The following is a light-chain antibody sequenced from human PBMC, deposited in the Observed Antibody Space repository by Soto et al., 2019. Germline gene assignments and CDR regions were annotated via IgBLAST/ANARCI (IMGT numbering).Light chain of an antibody. CDR2: AAS. CDR1: QGINDY. J-gene: IGKJ4*01. V-gene: IGKV1-9*01. Sequence: DIQLTQSRSCLSASVGDRVTITCRASQGINDYLAWYQQKPGKAPKLLIYAASTLQSEVPSRFSGSASGTEFTLTISSLQPEDATYYCQQFNTYPLTFGGGTKAEVK. CDR3: QQFNTYPLT.